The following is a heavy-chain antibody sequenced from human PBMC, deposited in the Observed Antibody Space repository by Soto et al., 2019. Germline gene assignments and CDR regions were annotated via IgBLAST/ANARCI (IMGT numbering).Heavy chain of an antibody. CDR3: ARDGGVAAAAYYYYGMDV. D-gene: IGHD6-13*01. V-gene: IGHV4-39*02. J-gene: IGHJ6*02. CDR2: IYYSGST. Sequence: QLQLQESGPGLVKPSETLSLTCTVSGGSISSSSYYWGWIRQPPGKGLGWIGSIYYSGSTYYNPSLKSRVTISVDTSKKQFSLKLSSVTAADTAVYYCARDGGVAAAAYYYYGMDVWGQGTTVTVSS. CDR1: GGSISSSSYY.